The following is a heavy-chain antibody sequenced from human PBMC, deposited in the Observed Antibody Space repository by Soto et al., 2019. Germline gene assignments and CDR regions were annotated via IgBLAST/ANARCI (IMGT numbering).Heavy chain of an antibody. CDR1: GGSISSSSYY. CDR3: ARHHPPRRWCSGGSCYGAFDI. V-gene: IGHV4-39*01. D-gene: IGHD2-15*01. J-gene: IGHJ3*02. Sequence: SETLSLTCTVSGGSISSSSYYWGWIRQPPGKGLEWIGSIYYSGSTYYNPSLKSRVTISVDTSKNQFSLKLSSVTAADTAVYYCARHHPPRRWCSGGSCYGAFDIWGQGTMVTVSS. CDR2: IYYSGST.